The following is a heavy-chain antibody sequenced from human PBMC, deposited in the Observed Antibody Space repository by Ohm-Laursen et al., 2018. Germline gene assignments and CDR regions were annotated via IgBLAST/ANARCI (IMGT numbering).Heavy chain of an antibody. CDR1: GYTFTGYY. CDR3: ARDRGSGWYTSDY. J-gene: IGHJ4*02. CDR2: INPNSGGT. D-gene: IGHD6-19*01. V-gene: IGHV1-2*02. Sequence: GASVKVSCKASGYTFTGYYMHWVRQAPGQGLEWMGWINPNSGGTNYAQKFQGRVTMTRDTSTSTVYMELSSLRSEDTAVYYCARDRGSGWYTSDYWGQGTLVTVSS.